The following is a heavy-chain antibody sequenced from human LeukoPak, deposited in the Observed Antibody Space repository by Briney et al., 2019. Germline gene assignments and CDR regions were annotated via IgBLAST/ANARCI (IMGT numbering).Heavy chain of an antibody. CDR2: TYYRSRWYY. CDR1: GNSVSSPGAA. Sequence: SQTLSLTCVISGNSVSSPGAAWSWIRQSPSRGLEWLGRTYYRSRWYYDYAVSVKSRITINPDTSKNQISLQLNSVTPDDTAVYYCARDGVPSGNSFDYSGQGTLVTVSS. D-gene: IGHD3-10*01. J-gene: IGHJ4*02. CDR3: ARDGVPSGNSFDY. V-gene: IGHV6-1*01.